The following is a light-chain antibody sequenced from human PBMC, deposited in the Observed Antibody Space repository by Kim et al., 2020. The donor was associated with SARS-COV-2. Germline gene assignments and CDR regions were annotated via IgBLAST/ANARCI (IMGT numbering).Light chain of an antibody. V-gene: IGLV2-8*01. CDR3: SSYAGSKGV. J-gene: IGLJ1*01. CDR2: EVS. CDR1: SSDVGGYNY. Sequence: LTQPPSASGSSGQSVTISCTGTSSDVGGYNYVSWYQQHPGKAPKLIIYEVSKRPSGVPDRFSGSKSGNTASLTVSGLQAEDEADYYCSSYAGSKGVFGTGTKGTVL.